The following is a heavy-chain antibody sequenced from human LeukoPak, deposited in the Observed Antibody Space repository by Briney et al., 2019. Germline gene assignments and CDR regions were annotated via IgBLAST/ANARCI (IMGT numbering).Heavy chain of an antibody. V-gene: IGHV1-2*02. CDR1: GYTFTGYY. J-gene: IGHJ4*02. Sequence: ASVKVSCXASGYTFTGYYMHWVRQAPGQGLEWMGWINPNSGGTNYAQKFQGRVTMTRDTSISTAYMELSRLRSDDTAVYCCAREIKRITIFGVVISGGDYWGQGTLVTVSS. D-gene: IGHD3-3*01. CDR3: AREIKRITIFGVVISGGDY. CDR2: INPNSGGT.